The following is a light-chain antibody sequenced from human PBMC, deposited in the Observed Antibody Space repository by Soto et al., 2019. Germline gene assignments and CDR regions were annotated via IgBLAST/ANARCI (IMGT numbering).Light chain of an antibody. Sequence: QSALTQPASVSASPGQSITISCTGSSSDINSYKFVSWYQVLPGKAPQLIIYEDDYRPPEISSRFSASKSGNTASLTISGVQLEDDSHYFCCSYTKANTWVFGGVTKMNVL. CDR1: SSDINSYKF. CDR3: CSYTKANTWV. J-gene: IGLJ3*02. V-gene: IGLV2-14*01. CDR2: EDD.